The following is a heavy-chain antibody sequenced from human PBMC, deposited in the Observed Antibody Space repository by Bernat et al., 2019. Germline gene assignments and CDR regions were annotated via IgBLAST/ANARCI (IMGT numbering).Heavy chain of an antibody. D-gene: IGHD6-19*01. V-gene: IGHV3-9*01. CDR1: GFIFDDYA. J-gene: IGHJ4*02. CDR2: ISWNSGNI. CDR3: VKGSSAWYSPLGY. Sequence: EVQLVESGGGLEQPGRSLRLSCATSGFIFDDYAMHWVWQAPGKGLEWVSGISWNSGNIGYADSVKGRFTISRDNAKNSLYLQMNSLRTEDTALYYCVKGSSAWYSPLGYWGQGTLVTVSS.